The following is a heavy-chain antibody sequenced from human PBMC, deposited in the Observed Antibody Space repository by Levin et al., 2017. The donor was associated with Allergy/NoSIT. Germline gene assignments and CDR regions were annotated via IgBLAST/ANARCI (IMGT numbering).Heavy chain of an antibody. CDR3: ARVWNLFDP. J-gene: IGHJ5*02. CDR2: INPNSGGT. D-gene: IGHD1-1*01. V-gene: IGHV1-2*02. CDR1: GYTFTGYY. Sequence: RAGGSLRLSCKASGYTFTGYYMHWVRQAPGQGLEWMGWINPNSGGTNYAQKFQGRVTMTRDTSISTAYMELSRLRSDDTAVYYCARVWNLFDPWGQGTLVTVSS.